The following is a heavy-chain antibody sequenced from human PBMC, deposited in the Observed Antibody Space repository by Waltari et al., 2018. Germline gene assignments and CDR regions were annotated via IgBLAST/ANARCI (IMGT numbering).Heavy chain of an antibody. CDR1: GFTVSSNY. Sequence: EVQLVESGGGLIQPGGSLRLSCAASGFTVSSNYMRWVRQAPGKGLEWVSVIYSGGSTYYADSVKGRFTISRDNSKNTLYLQMNSLRAEDTAVYYCARYREYSYGYGFDYWGQGTLVTVSS. D-gene: IGHD5-18*01. V-gene: IGHV3-53*01. CDR2: IYSGGST. J-gene: IGHJ4*02. CDR3: ARYREYSYGYGFDY.